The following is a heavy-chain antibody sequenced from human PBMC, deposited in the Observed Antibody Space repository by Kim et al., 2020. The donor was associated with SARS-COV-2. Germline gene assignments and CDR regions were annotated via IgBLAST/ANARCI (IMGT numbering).Heavy chain of an antibody. D-gene: IGHD2-15*01. CDR3: AREGRGGNQRRDY. J-gene: IGHJ4*02. V-gene: IGHV3-21*01. Sequence: YADSVKGRFTISRDNAKNSLYLQMNSLRAEDTAVYYCAREGRGGNQRRDYWGQGTLVTVSS.